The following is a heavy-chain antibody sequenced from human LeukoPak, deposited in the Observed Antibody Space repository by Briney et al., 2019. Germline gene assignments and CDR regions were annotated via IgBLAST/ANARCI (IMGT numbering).Heavy chain of an antibody. CDR2: INSDASST. D-gene: IGHD2-21*01. CDR1: GLTFSSYW. J-gene: IGHJ4*02. CDR3: VRSLYY. V-gene: IGHV3-74*01. Sequence: GESLRLSCAASGLTFSSYWMHWVRQAPGKGLVWVSRINSDASSTSYADSVKGRFTISGDNSKNTVYLQMNRLRVEDTALYYLVRSLYYLGQGTLVNVSS.